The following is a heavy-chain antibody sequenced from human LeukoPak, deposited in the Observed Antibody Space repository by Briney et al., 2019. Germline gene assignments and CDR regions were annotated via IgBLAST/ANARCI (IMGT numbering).Heavy chain of an antibody. J-gene: IGHJ6*02. CDR3: ARHNDYYVVGGMDV. CDR2: IYYSGST. CDR1: GGSISSYY. V-gene: IGHV4-59*08. D-gene: IGHD3-10*02. Sequence: SSETLSLTCTVSGGSISSYYWSWIRQPPGKGLEWIGYIYYSGSTNYNPSLKSRVTISVDTSKNQFSLKLSSVTAADTAVYYCARHNDYYVVGGMDVWGQGTTVTVSS.